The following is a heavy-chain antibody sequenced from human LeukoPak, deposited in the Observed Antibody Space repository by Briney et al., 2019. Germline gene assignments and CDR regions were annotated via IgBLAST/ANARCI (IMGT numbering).Heavy chain of an antibody. J-gene: IGHJ4*02. CDR3: ALIKIADTDFDY. D-gene: IGHD2-15*01. CDR2: INSDGSST. CDR1: GFTFSNHW. V-gene: IGHV3-74*01. Sequence: GGSLRLSCAASGFTFSNHWMHWVRQAPGKGLVRVSRINSDGSSTSYADSVKGRFTISRDNAKNTLYLQMNSLRAEDTAVYYCALIKIADTDFDYWGQGTLVTVSS.